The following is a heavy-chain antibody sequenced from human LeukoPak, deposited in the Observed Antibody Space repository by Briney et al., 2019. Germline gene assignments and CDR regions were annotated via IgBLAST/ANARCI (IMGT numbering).Heavy chain of an antibody. Sequence: GGSLRLSCAASGFTFSSYGMHWVRQAPGKGLEWVAFIRYDRRNQYYADSVKGRFTISRDNSKNTLYLQMNSLRAEDTAVYYCASEGHDYGDYRVYWGQGTLVTVSS. J-gene: IGHJ4*02. CDR2: IRYDRRNQ. D-gene: IGHD4-17*01. CDR1: GFTFSSYG. CDR3: ASEGHDYGDYRVY. V-gene: IGHV3-30*02.